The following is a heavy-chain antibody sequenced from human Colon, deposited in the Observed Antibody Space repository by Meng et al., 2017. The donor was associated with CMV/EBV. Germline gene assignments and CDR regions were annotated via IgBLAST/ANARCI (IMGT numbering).Heavy chain of an antibody. CDR1: TFSHYG. V-gene: IGHV3-30*02. Sequence: TFSHYGMHWVRQVAGKGLEWVTFIRYDGSREYFADSVKGRFIVSRDNSKNTLYLQMNSLKPQDTAVYYCAKDPLYKDDFWIGLPFDPWGQGTLVTVSS. CDR3: AKDPLYKDDFWIGLPFDP. J-gene: IGHJ5*02. D-gene: IGHD3-3*01. CDR2: IRYDGSRE.